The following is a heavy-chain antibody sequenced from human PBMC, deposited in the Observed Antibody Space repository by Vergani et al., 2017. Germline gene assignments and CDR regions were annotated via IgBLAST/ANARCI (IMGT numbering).Heavy chain of an antibody. CDR2: TWYDGNNK. V-gene: IGHV3-33*01. D-gene: IGHD1-14*01. CDR3: ARDFRLLYNRFDP. J-gene: IGHJ5*02. Sequence: QVQLVESGGGVVQPGRSLRLSCAASGFTFNQYGMHWVRQAPGKGLEWVSVTWYDGNNKQYAESVKGRFTISRDNSKSTMYLQMNSLRDEDTGVYYCARDFRLLYNRFDPWGQGTLVTVSS. CDR1: GFTFNQYG.